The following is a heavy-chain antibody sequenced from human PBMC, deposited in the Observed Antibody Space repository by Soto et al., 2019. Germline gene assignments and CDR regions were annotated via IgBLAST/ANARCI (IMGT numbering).Heavy chain of an antibody. D-gene: IGHD4-17*01. Sequence: EVQLVQSGAEVKKPGESLRISCKGSGYSFTSYWISWVRQMPGKGLEWMGRIDPSDSYTNYSPSFQGHVTISADKSISTAYLQWSSLKASDTAMYYCARRGTYGDYDSGDDYWGQGTLVTVSS. CDR3: ARRGTYGDYDSGDDY. CDR1: GYSFTSYW. J-gene: IGHJ4*02. CDR2: IDPSDSYT. V-gene: IGHV5-10-1*03.